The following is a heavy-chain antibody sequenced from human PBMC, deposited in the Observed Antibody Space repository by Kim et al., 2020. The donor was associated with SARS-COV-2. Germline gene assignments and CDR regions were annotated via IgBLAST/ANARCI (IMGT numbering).Heavy chain of an antibody. CDR1: GGTFSSYA. D-gene: IGHD2-21*02. J-gene: IGHJ3*02. Sequence: SVKVSCKASGGTFSSYAISWVRQAPGQGLEWMGGIIPIFGTANYAQKFQGRVTITADESTSTAYMELSSLRSEDTAVYYCARDRTRENLLAYCGGDCSPRAFDIWGQGTMVTVSS. CDR2: IIPIFGTA. CDR3: ARDRTRENLLAYCGGDCSPRAFDI. V-gene: IGHV1-69*13.